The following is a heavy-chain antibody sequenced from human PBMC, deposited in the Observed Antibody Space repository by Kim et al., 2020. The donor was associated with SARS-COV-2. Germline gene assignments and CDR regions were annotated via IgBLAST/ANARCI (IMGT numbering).Heavy chain of an antibody. D-gene: IGHD3-10*01. V-gene: IGHV1-46*01. J-gene: IGHJ6*02. CDR1: GYTFTSYY. CDR3: ARDPITMVQGVIITTPNYYGMDV. CDR2: INPSGGST. Sequence: ASVKVSCKSSGYTFTSYYMHWVRQAPGQGLAWMGIINPSGGSTSYAQKFQGRVTMTRDTSTSTVYMELSSLRSEDTAVYYCARDPITMVQGVIITTPNYYGMDVWGQGTTVTVSS.